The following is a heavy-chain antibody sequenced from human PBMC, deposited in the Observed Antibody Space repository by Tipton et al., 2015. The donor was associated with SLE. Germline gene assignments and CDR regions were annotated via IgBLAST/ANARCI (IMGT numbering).Heavy chain of an antibody. CDR3: VRQAGTH. J-gene: IGHJ4*02. CDR1: GFTFSNYE. V-gene: IGHV3-48*03. CDR2: ISNSGSLI. Sequence: SLRLSCVASGFTFSNYEMNWVRQAPGKGLEWISYISNSGSLIYYADSVKGRFTISRDNAQNSLYLQMNSLRVEDTALYYCVRQAGTHWGQGTLVTVSS.